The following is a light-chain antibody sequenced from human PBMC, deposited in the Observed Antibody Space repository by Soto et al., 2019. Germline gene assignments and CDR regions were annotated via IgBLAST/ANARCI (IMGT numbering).Light chain of an antibody. CDR3: FSHRGGDSHV. Sequence: QSVLTQPASVSGSPGQSVTISCTGTSSDVGGYDYVSWYQQYPGKAPKLMIXGXTNRPSGVSNRFSGSKTGNTASLTISGLQAEDEADYYCFSHRGGDSHVFGTGTKVTVL. CDR2: GXT. J-gene: IGLJ1*01. V-gene: IGLV2-14*01. CDR1: SSDVGGYDY.